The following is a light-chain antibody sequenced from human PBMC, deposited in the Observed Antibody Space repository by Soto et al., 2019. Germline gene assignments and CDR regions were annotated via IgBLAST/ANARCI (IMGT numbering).Light chain of an antibody. CDR2: AAS. CDR3: QQSFNSPRT. J-gene: IGKJ1*01. V-gene: IGKV1-39*01. CDR1: QSIRRS. Sequence: DIQMTHSPSSLSASLGDRVTITCRASQSIRRSLNWYQQKPGKAPKLLIYAASSLQSGVPSRFSGTGSGTDFTLTISSLQPEDFAIYYCQQSFNSPRTFGQGTKVDIK.